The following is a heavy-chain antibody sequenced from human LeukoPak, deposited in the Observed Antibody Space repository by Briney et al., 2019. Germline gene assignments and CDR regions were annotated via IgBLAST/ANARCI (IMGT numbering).Heavy chain of an antibody. CDR3: ASKNPRAYYLDY. J-gene: IGHJ4*02. D-gene: IGHD3-10*01. Sequence: SETLPLTCTVSGASVSDSTYSWGWIRQPPGKGLEWIGTLYHSGFSWYNPSLKSRITTSVDTSKNQISLNLSSVTAADTAVYYCASKNPRAYYLDYWGQGILVTVSS. CDR2: LYHSGFS. CDR1: GASVSDSTYS. V-gene: IGHV4-39*01.